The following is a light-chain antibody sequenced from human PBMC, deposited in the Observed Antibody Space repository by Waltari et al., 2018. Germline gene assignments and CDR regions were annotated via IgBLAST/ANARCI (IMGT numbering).Light chain of an antibody. J-gene: IGLJ1*01. CDR2: RND. Sequence: QSVLTQPPSASGTPGQRVTISCSGSSSNIGSNHVYWYQQLPGMAPTLLIYRNDELPSGVPDRFSGSKSGSSASLAISGLRSEDEADYYCGAWDDSLSGHYVFGTGTKVTVL. CDR1: SSNIGSNH. CDR3: GAWDDSLSGHYV. V-gene: IGLV1-47*01.